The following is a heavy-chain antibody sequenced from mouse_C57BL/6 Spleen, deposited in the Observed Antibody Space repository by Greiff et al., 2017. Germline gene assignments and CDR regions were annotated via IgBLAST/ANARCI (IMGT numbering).Heavy chain of an antibody. Sequence: EVQLQQSGAELVRPGASVKLSCTASGFNIKDDYMHWVKQRPEQGLEWIGWIDPENGDTEYASKFQGKATITADTSSNTAYLQLSSLTSEDTAVYYCTRGSSYDYAMDYWGQGTSVTVSS. J-gene: IGHJ4*01. V-gene: IGHV14-4*01. D-gene: IGHD1-1*01. CDR3: TRGSSYDYAMDY. CDR1: GFNIKDDY. CDR2: IDPENGDT.